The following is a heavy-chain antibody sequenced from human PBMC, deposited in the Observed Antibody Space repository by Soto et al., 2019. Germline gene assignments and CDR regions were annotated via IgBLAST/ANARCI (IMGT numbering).Heavy chain of an antibody. CDR1: GFTLSSYA. CDR3: TKRPLCVGDCWYFDD. D-gene: IGHD2-21*02. Sequence: EVQLLESGGGLVQPGGSLRLSCAASGFTLSSYAMSWVRQAPGKGLEWVSAISGSGNRTFHADSVKGRFTISRDNSRNTLYLHMDGLRVEDTAIYFCTKRPLCVGDCWYFDDWGQGILVTVSS. CDR2: ISGSGNRT. J-gene: IGHJ4*02. V-gene: IGHV3-23*01.